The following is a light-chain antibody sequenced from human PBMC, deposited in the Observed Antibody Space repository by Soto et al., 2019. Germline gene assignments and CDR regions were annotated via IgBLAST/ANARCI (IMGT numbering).Light chain of an antibody. Sequence: EIVLTQSPCTLSLSPGERATLSCRASQSIXSSYPAWYKQKPGQAPGPRIYRASSRPTGIPDSFSGSGSGTDFTLTISRLEPEDVAVYYCQQYGSSSTVGQGTRLDI. V-gene: IGKV3-20*01. J-gene: IGKJ5*01. CDR1: QSIXSSY. CDR3: QQYGSSST. CDR2: RAS.